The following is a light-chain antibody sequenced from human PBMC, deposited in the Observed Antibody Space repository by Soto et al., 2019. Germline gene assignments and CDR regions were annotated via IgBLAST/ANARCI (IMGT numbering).Light chain of an antibody. Sequence: DIQLTQSPSSLSASVGDRVTFTCQASQGVRNYLNWYQQKSGQAPKLLIHDASNLQTGVPSRFSGSGSGTDFSFTISSLQPEDIATYYCQQYDDPPVTFGGGTKVEIK. CDR2: DAS. CDR3: QQYDDPPVT. CDR1: QGVRNY. J-gene: IGKJ4*01. V-gene: IGKV1-33*01.